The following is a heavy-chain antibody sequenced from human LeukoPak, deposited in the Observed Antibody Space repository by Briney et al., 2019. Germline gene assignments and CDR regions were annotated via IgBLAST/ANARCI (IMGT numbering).Heavy chain of an antibody. J-gene: IGHJ4*02. V-gene: IGHV5-51*01. Sequence: GESLKISCKTSGYSFTSYWIGWVRQKPGKGLEWMGIIYPGDSDTTHSPSFQGQVTISVDKSISTAYLQWSSLKASDTAMYYCARRTDGYYFDYWGQGTLVTVSS. CDR3: ARRTDGYYFDY. D-gene: IGHD5-24*01. CDR2: IYPGDSDT. CDR1: GYSFTSYW.